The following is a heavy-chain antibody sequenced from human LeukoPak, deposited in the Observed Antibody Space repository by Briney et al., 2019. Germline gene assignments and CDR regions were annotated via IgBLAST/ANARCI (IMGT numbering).Heavy chain of an antibody. J-gene: IGHJ5*02. CDR3: ARGYSSGWYNWFDP. CDR2: IYYSGST. V-gene: IGHV4-59*08. Sequence: SETLSLTCTVSGGSISSYYWRWIRQPPGKGLEWIGYIYYSGSTNYNPSLKSRVTISVDTSKNQFSLKLSSVTAADTAVYYCARGYSSGWYNWFDPWGQGTLVTVSS. D-gene: IGHD6-19*01. CDR1: GGSISSYY.